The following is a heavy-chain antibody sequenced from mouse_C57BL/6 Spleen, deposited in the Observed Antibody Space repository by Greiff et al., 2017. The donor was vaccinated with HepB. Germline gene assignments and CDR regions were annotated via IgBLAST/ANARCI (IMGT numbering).Heavy chain of an antibody. CDR1: GYTFTSYW. Sequence: VQLQQSGAELVRPGSSVKLSCKASGYTFTSYWMHWVKQRPIQGLEWIGNIDPSDSETHYNQKFKDKATLTVDKSSSTAYMQLSSLTSEDSAVYYCARDYYGSSYGFAYWGQGTLVTVSA. D-gene: IGHD1-1*01. CDR3: ARDYYGSSYGFAY. J-gene: IGHJ3*01. CDR2: IDPSDSET. V-gene: IGHV1-52*01.